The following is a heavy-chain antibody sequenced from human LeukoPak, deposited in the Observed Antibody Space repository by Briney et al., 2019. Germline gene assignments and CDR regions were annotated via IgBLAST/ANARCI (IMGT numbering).Heavy chain of an antibody. J-gene: IGHJ4*02. CDR3: ARLWFGELSGPDY. CDR2: IHPGVSKT. D-gene: IGHD3-10*01. CDR1: GYSFMSYW. Sequence: GESLQISCKGSGYSFMSYWIGWVRQMPGKSLEWMGIIHPGVSKTRYSPSFQGQVTISADKPISTTYLHWSGLQASDTAMYYCARLWFGELSGPDYWGQGTLVTVSS. V-gene: IGHV5-51*01.